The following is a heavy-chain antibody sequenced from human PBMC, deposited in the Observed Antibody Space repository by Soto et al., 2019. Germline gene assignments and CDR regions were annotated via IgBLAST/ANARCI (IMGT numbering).Heavy chain of an antibody. D-gene: IGHD2-15*01. V-gene: IGHV1-69*01. J-gene: IGHJ6*02. Sequence: QVQLVQSGAEVKKPGSSVKVSCKASGGTFSSYAISWVRQAPGQGLEWRGGIIPIFGTANYAQKFQGRVTITADESTSTAYMELSSLRSEDTAVYYCARDGISCSGGSCGGAYYYYGMDVWGQGTTVTVSS. CDR2: IIPIFGTA. CDR1: GGTFSSYA. CDR3: ARDGISCSGGSCGGAYYYYGMDV.